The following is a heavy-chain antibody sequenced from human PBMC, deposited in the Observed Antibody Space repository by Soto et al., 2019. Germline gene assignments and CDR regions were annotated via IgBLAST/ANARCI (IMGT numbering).Heavy chain of an antibody. CDR1: GFSLSTSAVG. V-gene: IGHV2-5*02. D-gene: IGHD1-26*01. J-gene: IGHJ6*02. Sequence: QITLKESSPALVKPTQTLTLTCSFSGFSLSTSAVGVGWIRQPPGKALEWLALIYWDGDKRYSPSLKSRLTITKDTSKNQVVLTMTNMDPVDTATYFSVHSRGSPQYYDSYSLDVWGQGTTVTVSS. CDR3: VHSRGSPQYYDSYSLDV. CDR2: IYWDGDK.